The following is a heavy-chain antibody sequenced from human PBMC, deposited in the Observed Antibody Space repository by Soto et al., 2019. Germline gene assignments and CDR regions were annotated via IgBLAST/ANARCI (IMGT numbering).Heavy chain of an antibody. Sequence: GASVKVSCKASGYTFTSYAMHWVRQAPGQRLEWMGWINAGNGNTKYSQKFRGRVTITRDTSASTAYMELSSLRSEDTAVYYCARDAPPSDCSGGSCYRAYYTNWFDPWGQGTLVTVSS. J-gene: IGHJ5*02. CDR1: GYTFTSYA. D-gene: IGHD2-15*01. V-gene: IGHV1-3*01. CDR2: INAGNGNT. CDR3: ARDAPPSDCSGGSCYRAYYTNWFDP.